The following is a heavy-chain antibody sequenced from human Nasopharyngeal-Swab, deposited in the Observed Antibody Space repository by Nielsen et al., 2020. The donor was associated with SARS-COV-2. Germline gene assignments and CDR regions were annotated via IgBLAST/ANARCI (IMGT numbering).Heavy chain of an antibody. CDR2: VNHGGDT. J-gene: IGHJ6*03. CDR3: ARGGAGVVPAPVLGLGPYYYYYYMDV. V-gene: IGHV4-34*01. CDR1: GWSSSGHQ. D-gene: IGHD2-2*01. Sequence: SETLSLTCAVYGWSSSGHQWSWVRQPPGKGLEWIGEVNHGGDTNYNPSLKSRVTISVATSKNQFSLKLSSVTAADTAVYYCARGGAGVVPAPVLGLGPYYYYYYMDVWGKGTTVTVSS.